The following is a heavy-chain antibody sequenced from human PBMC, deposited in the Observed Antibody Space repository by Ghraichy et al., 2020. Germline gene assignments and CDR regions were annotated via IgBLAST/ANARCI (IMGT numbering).Heavy chain of an antibody. CDR2: IYYSGST. V-gene: IGHV4-39*01. CDR3: ASRRVGYCTNGVCYLGFDP. Sequence: QTLSLTCSVSGGSISSRSYYWGWIRQPPGKGLEWIGSIYYSGSTYYNPSLKSRLTIAVDTSKNQFSLKLSSVTAADTAVYYCASRRVGYCTNGVCYLGFDPWGQGTLVTVSS. CDR1: GGSISSRSYY. J-gene: IGHJ5*02. D-gene: IGHD2-8*01.